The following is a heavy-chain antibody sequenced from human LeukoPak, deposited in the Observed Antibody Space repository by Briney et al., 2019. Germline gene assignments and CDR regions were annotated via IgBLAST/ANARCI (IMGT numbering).Heavy chain of an antibody. Sequence: PGGSLRPSCAASGFAFSRYAMHWVRQAPGKGLEFVSAISSNGGSTYYANSVKGRFTISRDNSKNTVYLQMGSLRPEDMAVYYCASSYYYDSTSYYPFDYWGHGTLVTVSS. J-gene: IGHJ4*01. V-gene: IGHV3-64*01. D-gene: IGHD3-22*01. CDR1: GFAFSRYA. CDR3: ASSYYYDSTSYYPFDY. CDR2: ISSNGGST.